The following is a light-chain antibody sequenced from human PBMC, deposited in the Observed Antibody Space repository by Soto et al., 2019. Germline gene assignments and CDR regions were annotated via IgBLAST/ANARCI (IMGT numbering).Light chain of an antibody. CDR2: GTS. Sequence: EIVLTQSPGTLSVSPGERATLSCRASQTISSNNLAWYQQKPGQVPSLLIYGTSSRATGIPDRFSGSGSGTDFTLTISRLEPEDSAMYYCQQFGSWTFGQGTKVEI. V-gene: IGKV3-20*01. CDR3: QQFGSWT. CDR1: QTISSNN. J-gene: IGKJ1*01.